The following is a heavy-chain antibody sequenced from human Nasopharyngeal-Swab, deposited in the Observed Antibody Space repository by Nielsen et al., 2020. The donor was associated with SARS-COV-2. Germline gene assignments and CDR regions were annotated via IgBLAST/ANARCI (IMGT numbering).Heavy chain of an antibody. CDR2: ISWNSGSI. CDR1: GFTFDDYA. V-gene: IGHV3-9*01. D-gene: IGHD2-2*01. Sequence: SLKISCAASGFTFDDYAMHWVRQAPGKGPEWVSGISWNSGSIGYADSVKGRFTISRDNAKNSLYLQMNSLRAEDTALYYCAKDVGVLGFVVPAALGMDVWGKGTTVTVSS. CDR3: AKDVGVLGFVVPAALGMDV. J-gene: IGHJ6*04.